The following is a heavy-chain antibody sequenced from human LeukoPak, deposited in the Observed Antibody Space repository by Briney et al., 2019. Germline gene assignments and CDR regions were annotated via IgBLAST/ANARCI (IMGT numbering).Heavy chain of an antibody. CDR3: ARDDPEDSSGYYVVFDY. Sequence: GASVKVSCKASGYTFNSYYMHWVRQAPGQGLEWMGIINPSGGSTSYAQKFQGRVTMTTDTSTSTAYMELRSLRSDDTAVYYCARDDPEDSSGYYVVFDYWGQGTLVTVSS. CDR2: INPSGGST. V-gene: IGHV1-46*02. CDR1: GYTFNSYY. J-gene: IGHJ4*02. D-gene: IGHD3-22*01.